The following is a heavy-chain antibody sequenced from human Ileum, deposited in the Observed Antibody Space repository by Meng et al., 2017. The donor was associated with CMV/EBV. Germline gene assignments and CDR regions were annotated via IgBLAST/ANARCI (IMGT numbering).Heavy chain of an antibody. V-gene: IGHV3-23*01. CDR3: ARRGNYIDY. Sequence: VQLLESGGDLVQPGGSLRLSFAASGFTFRPNVMNWVRQAPGKGLEWVSSITADGITTYDADSVKGRFTISRDNSKNTLYLSMNSLRAEDTAVYYCARRGNYIDYWGQGTLVTVSS. CDR2: ITADGITT. CDR1: GFTFRPNV. J-gene: IGHJ4*02. D-gene: IGHD1-26*01.